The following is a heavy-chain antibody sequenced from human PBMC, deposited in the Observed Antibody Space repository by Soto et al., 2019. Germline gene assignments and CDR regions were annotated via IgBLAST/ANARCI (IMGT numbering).Heavy chain of an antibody. CDR2: IIPIFGTA. Sequence: GASVKVSCKASGGTFNSYAISWVRQDHGQGLEWMGGIIPIFGTANYAQKFQGRVTITADESTSTAYMELSSLRSEDTAVYYCATAGSSLTGYYYYYYGMDVWGQGTTVTVSS. CDR1: GGTFNSYA. D-gene: IGHD3-9*01. V-gene: IGHV1-69*13. CDR3: ATAGSSLTGYYYYYYGMDV. J-gene: IGHJ6*02.